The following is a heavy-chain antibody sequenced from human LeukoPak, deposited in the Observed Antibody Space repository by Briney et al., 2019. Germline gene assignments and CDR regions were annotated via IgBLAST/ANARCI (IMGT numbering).Heavy chain of an antibody. Sequence: GASVKVSCKASGGTFSSYAISWVRQAPGQGLEWMGGIIPILGTANYAQKFQGRVTITTDESTSTAYMELSSLRSEDTAVYYCARTSIAARRFDPWGQGTLVTVSS. CDR2: IIPILGTA. V-gene: IGHV1-69*05. D-gene: IGHD6-6*01. CDR3: ARTSIAARRFDP. CDR1: GGTFSSYA. J-gene: IGHJ5*02.